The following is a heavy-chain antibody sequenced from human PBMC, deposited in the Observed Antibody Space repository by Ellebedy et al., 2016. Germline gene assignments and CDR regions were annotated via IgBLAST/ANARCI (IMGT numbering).Heavy chain of an antibody. CDR2: IYYSGST. J-gene: IGHJ3*02. CDR3: ARDRRAGGYSYGILRSGAFDI. CDR1: GGSISSYY. V-gene: IGHV4-59*01. D-gene: IGHD5-18*01. Sequence: SETLSLTCTVSGGSISSYYWSWIRQPQGKGLEWLGYIYYSGSTNYNPTLKSRVTISVDTSKNQFSLKLSSVTAADTAVYYCARDRRAGGYSYGILRSGAFDIWGQGTMVTVSS.